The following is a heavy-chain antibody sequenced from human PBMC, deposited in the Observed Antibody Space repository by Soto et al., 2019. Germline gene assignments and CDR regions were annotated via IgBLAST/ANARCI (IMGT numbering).Heavy chain of an antibody. CDR2: PSYVGSNK. D-gene: IGHD2-21*01. CDR1: GFTFSSYA. J-gene: IGHJ4*02. CDR3: ASEVGGDRLDY. V-gene: IGHV3-30-3*01. Sequence: QVQRVESGGGVVQTGRSPRLSCAASGFTFSSYAMPWVRQAPGKGLEWVAGPSYVGSNKYYADSGKGRFTISRDNSKNTLSLEMNRLRAEDTAVYYCASEVGGDRLDYWGQGTLVTVSS.